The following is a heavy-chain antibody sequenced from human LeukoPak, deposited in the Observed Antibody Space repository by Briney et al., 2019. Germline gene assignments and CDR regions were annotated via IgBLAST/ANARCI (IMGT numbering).Heavy chain of an antibody. CDR2: ISSNGGST. CDR3: VKTGRTTRSPTYYFDY. J-gene: IGHJ4*02. D-gene: IGHD1-1*01. CDR1: GFTFSSHA. Sequence: GGSLRLSCSASGFTFSSHAMHWVRQAPGKGLEYVSAISSNGGSTYYADSVKGRFTISRDNSKNTLYLQMSSLRAEDTAVYYCVKTGRTTRSPTYYFDYWGQGTLVTVSS. V-gene: IGHV3-64D*06.